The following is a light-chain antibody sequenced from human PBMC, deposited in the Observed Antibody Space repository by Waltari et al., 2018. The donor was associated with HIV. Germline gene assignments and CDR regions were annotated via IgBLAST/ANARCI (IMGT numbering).Light chain of an antibody. CDR3: SSYGDSLRVL. CDR1: SSDIRAYDS. CDR2: EVT. Sequence: QSALTQPPSASGSLGQSVTLSCTGSSSDIRAYDSVSWFQQHPRSAPKLLLYEVTRRPSSVSDRFSGSRSASTAFLTVAGLQPDDEATYFCSSYGDSLRVLFGGGTNVTVL. J-gene: IGLJ3*02. V-gene: IGLV2-8*01.